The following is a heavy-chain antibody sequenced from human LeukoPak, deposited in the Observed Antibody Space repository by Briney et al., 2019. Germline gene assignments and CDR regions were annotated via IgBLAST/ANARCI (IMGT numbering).Heavy chain of an antibody. CDR3: AKDARITMIGVVRGARPYYFDY. Sequence: GGSLRLSCAASGFTFSNHAMSWVRQAPGRGPEWVSAISVSGGSTYYADSVKGRFTISRDNSKNTLYLQMNSLRVEDTAVYYCAKDARITMIGVVRGARPYYFDYWGQGTLVTVSS. J-gene: IGHJ4*02. CDR2: ISVSGGST. D-gene: IGHD3-22*01. V-gene: IGHV3-23*01. CDR1: GFTFSNHA.